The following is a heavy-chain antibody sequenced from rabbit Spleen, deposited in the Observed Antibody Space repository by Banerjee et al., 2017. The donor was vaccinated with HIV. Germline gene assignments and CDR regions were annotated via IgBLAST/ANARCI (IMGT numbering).Heavy chain of an antibody. V-gene: IGHV1S45*01. CDR2: IYAGSSGST. Sequence: QEQLEESGGGLVKPEGSLTLTCKASGFSFSDRDVMCWVRQAPGKGLEWIACIYAGSSGSTYYASWAKGRFTISKTSSTTVTLQMTSLTAADTATYFCARDDPINAGYAGYGYAIPFYFNLWGPGTLVTVS. J-gene: IGHJ4*01. D-gene: IGHD6-1*01. CDR3: ARDDPINAGYAGYGYAIPFYFNL. CDR1: GFSFSDRDV.